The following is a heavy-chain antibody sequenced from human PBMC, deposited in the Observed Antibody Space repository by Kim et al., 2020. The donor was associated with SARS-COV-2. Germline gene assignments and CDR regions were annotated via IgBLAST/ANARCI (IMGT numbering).Heavy chain of an antibody. CDR2: IIPIFGTA. V-gene: IGHV1-69*13. J-gene: IGHJ6*02. CDR1: GGTFSSYA. D-gene: IGHD3-10*01. Sequence: SVKVSCKASGGTFSSYAISWVRQAPGQGLEWMGGIIPIFGTANYAQKFQGRVTITADESTSTAYMELSSLRSEDTAVYYCARTLGLFGELFTSYYGMDVWGQGTTVTVSS. CDR3: ARTLGLFGELFTSYYGMDV.